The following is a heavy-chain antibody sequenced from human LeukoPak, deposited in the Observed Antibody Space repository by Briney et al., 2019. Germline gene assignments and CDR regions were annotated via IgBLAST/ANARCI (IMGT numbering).Heavy chain of an antibody. D-gene: IGHD6-13*01. CDR1: GYSFTIFH. CDR3: ARSGSWQQLVLGDY. CDR2: IIPIFGTA. Sequence: ASVKVSCKASGYSFTIFHIHWVRQAPGQGLEWMGGIIPIFGTANYAQKFQGRVTITADESTSTAYMELSSLRSEDTAVYYCARSGSWQQLVLGDYWGQGTLVTVSS. V-gene: IGHV1-69*13. J-gene: IGHJ4*02.